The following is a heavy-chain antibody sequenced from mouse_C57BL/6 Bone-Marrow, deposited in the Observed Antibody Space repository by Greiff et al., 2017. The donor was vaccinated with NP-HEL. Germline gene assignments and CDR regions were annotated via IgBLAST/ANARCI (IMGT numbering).Heavy chain of an antibody. V-gene: IGHV10-1*01. CDR1: GFSFNTYA. CDR3: VRHEGDYDGGFAY. J-gene: IGHJ3*01. CDR2: IRSKSNNYAT. Sequence: DVKLVESGGGLVQPKGSLKLSCAASGFSFNTYAMNWVRQAPGKGLEWVARIRSKSNNYATYYADSVKDRFTISRDDSESMLYLQMNNLKTEDTAMYYCVRHEGDYDGGFAYWGQGTLVTVSA. D-gene: IGHD2-4*01.